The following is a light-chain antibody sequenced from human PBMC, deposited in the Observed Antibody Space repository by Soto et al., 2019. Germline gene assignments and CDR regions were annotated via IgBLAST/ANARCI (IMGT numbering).Light chain of an antibody. J-gene: IGKJ1*01. CDR3: QQYGSSPRT. CDR1: QSVSSNY. Sequence: EIVLTQSPGTLSVSPGERATLSCWASQSVSSNYLAWYQQKPGQAPRLLVYGGSSRATGIPDRFSGSGSGTDFTLTISRLEPEDFEVYYCQQYGSSPRTFGQGTKVDI. V-gene: IGKV3-20*01. CDR2: GGS.